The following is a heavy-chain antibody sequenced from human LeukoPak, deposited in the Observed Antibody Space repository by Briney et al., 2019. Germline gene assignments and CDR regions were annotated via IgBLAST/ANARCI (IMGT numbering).Heavy chain of an antibody. Sequence: PGGSLRLSCAASGFTFSSYAMSWVRQAPGKGLEWVSVISVSGGSTYYADSVKGRFTISRDNSKNTLYLQMNSLRSEDTAVYYCAGSYDSSGSIDYWGQGTLVTVSS. J-gene: IGHJ4*02. D-gene: IGHD3-22*01. V-gene: IGHV3-23*01. CDR3: AGSYDSSGSIDY. CDR2: ISVSGGST. CDR1: GFTFSSYA.